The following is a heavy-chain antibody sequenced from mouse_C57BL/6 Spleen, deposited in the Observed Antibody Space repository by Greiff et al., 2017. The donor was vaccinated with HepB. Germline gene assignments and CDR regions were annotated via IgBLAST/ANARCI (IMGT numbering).Heavy chain of an antibody. Sequence: QVQLQQPGAELVMPGASVKLSCKASGYTFTSYWMHWVKQRPGQGLEWIGEIYPSDSYTNYNQKFKGKSTLTVDKSSSTAYMQLSSLTSEDSAVYYCARGLWSFAYWGQGTLVTVSA. J-gene: IGHJ3*01. V-gene: IGHV1-69*01. D-gene: IGHD1-1*02. CDR2: IYPSDSYT. CDR1: GYTFTSYW. CDR3: ARGLWSFAY.